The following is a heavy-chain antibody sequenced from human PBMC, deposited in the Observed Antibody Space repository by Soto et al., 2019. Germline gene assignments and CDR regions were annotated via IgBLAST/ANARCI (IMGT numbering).Heavy chain of an antibody. J-gene: IGHJ5*02. V-gene: IGHV4-39*01. CDR3: ARLKGAFFITTYKWFDP. CDR1: GDSISSSSYY. D-gene: IGHD3-22*01. CDR2: IYYSGTT. Sequence: SETLSLTCTVSGDSISSSSYYWGWIRQPPGKGLEWIGDIYYSGTTHYNPSLKSRVTISIDTSKNQFSLHLRSVTAADTAVYYGARLKGAFFITTYKWFDPWGQGTPVTVSS.